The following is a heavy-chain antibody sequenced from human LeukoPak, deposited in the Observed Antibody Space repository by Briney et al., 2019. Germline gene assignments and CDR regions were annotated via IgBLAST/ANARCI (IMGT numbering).Heavy chain of an antibody. D-gene: IGHD3-10*01. J-gene: IGHJ6*03. CDR3: AREGSGSYYGGMDV. Sequence: ASVKVSCKASGYTFTSYGISWVRQAPGQGLEWMGWMNPNSGNTGYAQKFQGRVTMTRNTSISTAYMELSSLRSEDTAVYYCAREGSGSYYGGMDVWGKGTTVTISS. V-gene: IGHV1-8*02. CDR1: GYTFTSYG. CDR2: MNPNSGNT.